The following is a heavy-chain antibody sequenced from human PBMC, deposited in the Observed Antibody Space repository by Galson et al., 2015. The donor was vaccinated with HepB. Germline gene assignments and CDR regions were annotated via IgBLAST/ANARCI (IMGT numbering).Heavy chain of an antibody. CDR3: ARHVFDYYDTSGPLDY. CDR2: IYPDDSDT. J-gene: IGHJ4*02. Sequence: QSGAEVKKPGESLKISCKAFGYSFTGNWIGWVRQMPGKGLEWMGIIYPDDSDTRYSPSFQGQVTISADKSISTAYLQWSSLKASQTAIYYCARHVFDYYDTSGPLDYWGQGTLVTVSS. V-gene: IGHV5-51*01. CDR1: GYSFTGNW. D-gene: IGHD3-22*01.